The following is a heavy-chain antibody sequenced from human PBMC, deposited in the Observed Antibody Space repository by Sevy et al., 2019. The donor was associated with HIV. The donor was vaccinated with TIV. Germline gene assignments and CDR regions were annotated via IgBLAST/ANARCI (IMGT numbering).Heavy chain of an antibody. CDR2: IPYDGSNE. CDR1: GFTFRTNG. Sequence: GGSLRLSCAASGFTFRTNGMHWVRQAPGKGLEWVAVIPYDGSNELYADSVKGRFTISRDNSKNTLYLQMNSLRPEDTAVYYCARGKSGYGYALNYWGQGTLVTVSS. D-gene: IGHD5-18*01. CDR3: ARGKSGYGYALNY. V-gene: IGHV3-30*03. J-gene: IGHJ4*02.